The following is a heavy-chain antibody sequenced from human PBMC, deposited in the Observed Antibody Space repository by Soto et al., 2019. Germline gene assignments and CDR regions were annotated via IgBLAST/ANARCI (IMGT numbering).Heavy chain of an antibody. CDR2: IIPLFGTT. CDR1: GDTFKNCV. CDR3: PAELGFGKLSVV. D-gene: IGHD3-10*01. Sequence: QVQVVQSGVEVRRPGSSVKVSCKASGDTFKNCVISWVRQAPGQGLEWMGGIIPLFGTTDFAQRFQGRLTITTDESTTTAYMEPSRLRTEDTATYYWPAELGFGKLSVVWGQGTTVIVSS. V-gene: IGHV1-69*01. J-gene: IGHJ6*02.